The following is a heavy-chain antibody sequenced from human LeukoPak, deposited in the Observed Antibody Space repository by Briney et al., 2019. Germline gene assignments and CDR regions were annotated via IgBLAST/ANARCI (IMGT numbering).Heavy chain of an antibody. CDR1: GGTFSSYA. D-gene: IGHD2-2*01. J-gene: IGHJ4*02. V-gene: IGHV1-69*04. CDR2: IIPILGIA. Sequence: SVKVSCKASGGTFSSYAISWVRQAPGQGLEWMGRIIPILGIANYAQKFQGRVTITADKSTSTAYMELSSLRSEDTAVYYCARDKTSTAEFDYWGQGTLVTVSS. CDR3: ARDKTSTAEFDY.